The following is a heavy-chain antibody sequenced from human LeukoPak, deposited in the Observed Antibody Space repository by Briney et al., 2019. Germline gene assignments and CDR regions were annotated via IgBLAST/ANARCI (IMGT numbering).Heavy chain of an antibody. V-gene: IGHV1-2*06. Sequence: ASVKVSCKASGYTFTGYYMHWVRQAPGQGLEWMGRINPNSCGTHYAQKFQGRVTMTRDTSISTAYMELSRLRSDDTAVYYCARGYCTTTNCYVDYWGQGTLVTVSS. CDR3: ARGYCTTTNCYVDY. J-gene: IGHJ4*02. CDR1: GYTFTGYY. CDR2: INPNSCGT. D-gene: IGHD2-2*01.